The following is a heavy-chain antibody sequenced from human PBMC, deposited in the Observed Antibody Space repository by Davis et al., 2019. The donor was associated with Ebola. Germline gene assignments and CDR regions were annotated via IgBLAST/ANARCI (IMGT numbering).Heavy chain of an antibody. CDR1: GFTFSSYS. CDR3: ARVRMTTVTTQNYYYYYYMDV. CDR2: ISSSSSTI. D-gene: IGHD4-17*01. J-gene: IGHJ6*03. Sequence: GESLKISCAASGFTFSSYSMNWVRQAPGKGLEWVSYISSSSSTIYYADSVKGRFTISRDNAKNSLYLQMNSLRDEDTAVYYCARVRMTTVTTQNYYYYYYMDVWGKGTTVTVSS. V-gene: IGHV3-48*02.